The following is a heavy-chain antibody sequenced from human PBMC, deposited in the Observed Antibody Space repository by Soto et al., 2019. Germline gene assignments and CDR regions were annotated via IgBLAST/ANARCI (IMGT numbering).Heavy chain of an antibody. J-gene: IGHJ4*02. CDR2: LYWDDDK. V-gene: IGHV2-5*02. D-gene: IGHD6-13*01. Sequence: QITLKESGPTLVKPTQTLTMTCTFSRFTLITSEVGVGWFRQPPGEALEWLALLYWDDDKRYNPSLKSRLTITKDTSKNQVVLTLTNMDPVDTATYYCVHRAGMGGNSWLPGHWGQGTLVTVSS. CDR3: VHRAGMGGNSWLPGH. CDR1: RFTLITSEVG.